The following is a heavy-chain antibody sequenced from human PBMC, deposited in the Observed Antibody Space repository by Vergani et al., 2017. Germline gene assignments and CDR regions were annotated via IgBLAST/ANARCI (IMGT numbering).Heavy chain of an antibody. V-gene: IGHV3-30*18. Sequence: QVQLVESGGGVVQPGRSLRLSCAASGFTFSSYGMHWVRQAPGKGLEWVAVISYDGSNKYYADSVKGRFTISRDNSKNTRYLQMNSLRAEDTAVYYCAKDLLPHYYYDSSGYPFDYWGQGTLVTVSS. CDR3: AKDLLPHYYYDSSGYPFDY. CDR1: GFTFSSYG. J-gene: IGHJ4*02. CDR2: ISYDGSNK. D-gene: IGHD3-22*01.